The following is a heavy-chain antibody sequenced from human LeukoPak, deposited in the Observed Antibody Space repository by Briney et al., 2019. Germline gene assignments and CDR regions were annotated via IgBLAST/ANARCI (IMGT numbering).Heavy chain of an antibody. CDR1: GYTFTGYY. CDR3: ARGSGSGSYYNGAPDDAFDI. V-gene: IGHV1-2*02. CDR2: INPNSGGT. Sequence: GASVKVSCKASGYTFTGYYMHWVRQAPGQGLEWMGWINPNSGGTNYAQKFQGRVTMTRDTSISTAYMELSRLRSDDTAVYYCARGSGSGSYYNGAPDDAFDIWGQGTMVTVSS. D-gene: IGHD3-10*01. J-gene: IGHJ3*02.